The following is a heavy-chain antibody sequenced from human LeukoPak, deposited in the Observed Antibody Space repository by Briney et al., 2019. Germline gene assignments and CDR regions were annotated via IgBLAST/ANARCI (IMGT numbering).Heavy chain of an antibody. V-gene: IGHV1-69*13. Sequence: SVKVSCKASGYTFTGYYMHWVRQAPGQGLEWMGGIIPIFGTANYAQKFQGRVTITADESTSTAYMELSSLRSEDTAVYYCARSTMIVVVSHFDYWGQGTLVTVSS. D-gene: IGHD3-22*01. J-gene: IGHJ4*02. CDR3: ARSTMIVVVSHFDY. CDR1: GYTFTGYY. CDR2: IIPIFGTA.